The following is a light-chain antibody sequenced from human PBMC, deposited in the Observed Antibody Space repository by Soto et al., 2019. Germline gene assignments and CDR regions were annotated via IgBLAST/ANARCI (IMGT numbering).Light chain of an antibody. J-gene: IGKJ5*01. CDR1: QSVTSNY. CDR3: QQYGSSPSIT. Sequence: EIVLTQSPGTLSLSPGEGATLSCRASQSVTSNYLAWYQQKPGQAPRLLIFGASSRATGIPDRFSGSGSGTDFALTISRLVPEDFAVYYCQQYGSSPSITLGQGTRLEIK. V-gene: IGKV3-20*01. CDR2: GAS.